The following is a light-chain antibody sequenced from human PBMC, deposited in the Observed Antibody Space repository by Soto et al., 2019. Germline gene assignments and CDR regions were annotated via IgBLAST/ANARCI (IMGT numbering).Light chain of an antibody. V-gene: IGKV3-15*01. CDR3: QQYNYWPRT. CDR2: AAS. CDR1: QIISNN. Sequence: EIVMTQSPVTLSVSPGERATLSSRASQIISNNLAWFQQKPGQAPRLLIYAASTRAAGTPARFSGSGSGTEFTLAIGSLQSEDDPVYYCQQYNYWPRTFGPGTTVDIK. J-gene: IGKJ3*01.